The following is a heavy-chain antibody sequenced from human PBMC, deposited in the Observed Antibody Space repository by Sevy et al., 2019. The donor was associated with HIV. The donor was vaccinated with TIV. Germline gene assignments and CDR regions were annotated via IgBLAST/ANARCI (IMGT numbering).Heavy chain of an antibody. CDR1: GFTFSSYA. CDR2: ISYDGSNK. J-gene: IGHJ5*02. CDR3: ARGIYCSSTSCPPRFDP. V-gene: IGHV3-30*04. D-gene: IGHD2-2*01. Sequence: GGSLRLSCAASGFTFSSYAMHWVRQAPGKGLECVAVISYDGSNKYYADSVKGRFTISRDNSKNTLYLQMNSLRAEDTAVYYCARGIYCSSTSCPPRFDPWGQGTLVTVSS.